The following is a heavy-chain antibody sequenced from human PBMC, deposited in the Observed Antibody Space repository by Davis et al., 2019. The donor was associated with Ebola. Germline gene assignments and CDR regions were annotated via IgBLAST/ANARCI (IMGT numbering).Heavy chain of an antibody. CDR2: ISGSGGST. CDR1: GFTFSRYI. V-gene: IGHV3-23*01. CDR3: AKEPHTRALYGMDV. D-gene: IGHD1-14*01. J-gene: IGHJ6*02. Sequence: PGGSLRLSCAASGFTFSRYIMIWVRQAPGKGLEWVSAISGSGGSTYYAESVKGRFTISRDNYRNTLYLQMNSLSAEDTAVYYCAKEPHTRALYGMDVWGQGTTVTVSS.